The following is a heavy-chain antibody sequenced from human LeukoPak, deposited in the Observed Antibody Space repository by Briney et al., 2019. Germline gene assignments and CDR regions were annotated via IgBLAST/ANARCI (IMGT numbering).Heavy chain of an antibody. CDR3: AKDRVCSGGSCYFDY. CDR1: GFTFSSYA. V-gene: IGHV3-23*01. Sequence: GGSLRLSCAASGFTFSSYAMHWVRQAPGKGLEWVSGITGSGGSTFYADSVKGRFTISRDNSKNTLYLQMNSLRAEDTAVYYCAKDRVCSGGSCYFDYWGQGTLVTVSS. CDR2: ITGSGGST. J-gene: IGHJ4*02. D-gene: IGHD2-15*01.